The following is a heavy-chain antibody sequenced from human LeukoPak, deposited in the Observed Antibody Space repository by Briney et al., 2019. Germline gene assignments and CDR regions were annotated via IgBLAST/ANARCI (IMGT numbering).Heavy chain of an antibody. CDR3: AKKLSGYETYDH. V-gene: IGHV3-30*18. Sequence: GGSLRLSCAASGFTFSSYGMHWVRQAPGKGLEWVAVISYDGSNKYYADSVKGRFTISRDNSKNTLYLQMNSLRAEDTAVYYFAKKLSGYETYDHWGQGTLVTVSS. CDR1: GFTFSSYG. J-gene: IGHJ4*02. D-gene: IGHD5-12*01. CDR2: ISYDGSNK.